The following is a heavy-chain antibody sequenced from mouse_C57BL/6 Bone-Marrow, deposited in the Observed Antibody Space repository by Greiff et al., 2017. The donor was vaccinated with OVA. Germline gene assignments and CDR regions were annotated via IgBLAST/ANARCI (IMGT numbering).Heavy chain of an antibody. CDR3: TGGSSYGYFDY. J-gene: IGHJ2*01. Sequence: EVKVEESGGGLVQPGGSMKLSCVASGFTFSNYWMNWVRQSPEKGLEWVAQIRLKSDNYATNYAESVKGRFTISRNDSKSSVYLQMNNIRAEDTGIYYCTGGSSYGYFDYWGQGTTLTVSS. CDR1: GFTFSNYW. CDR2: IRLKSDNYAT. V-gene: IGHV6-3*01. D-gene: IGHD1-1*01.